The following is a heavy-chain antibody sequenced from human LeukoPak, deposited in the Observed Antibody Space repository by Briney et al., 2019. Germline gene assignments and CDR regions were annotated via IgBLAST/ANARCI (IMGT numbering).Heavy chain of an antibody. J-gene: IGHJ6*03. Sequence: SETLSLTCTVSGGSISSGGYYWSWIRQHPGKGLEWIGYIYYSGSTYYNPSLKSRVTISVDTSKNQFSLKLSSVTAADTAVYYCARTTVTTYYYYYYMDVWGKGTTVTVSS. CDR1: GGSISSGGYY. CDR2: IYYSGST. CDR3: ARTTVTTYYYYYYMDV. D-gene: IGHD4-17*01. V-gene: IGHV4-31*03.